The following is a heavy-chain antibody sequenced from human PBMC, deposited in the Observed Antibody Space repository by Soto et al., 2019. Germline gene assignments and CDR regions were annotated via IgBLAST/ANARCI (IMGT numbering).Heavy chain of an antibody. CDR1: GYTFTSYY. D-gene: IGHD2-21*02. CDR2: INPSGGST. Sequence: ASVKVSCKASGYTFTSYYMHWVRQAPGQGLEWMGIINPSGGSTSYAQKFQGRVTMTRDTSTSTVYMELSSLRSEDTAVYYCARGGCGGDCFTPAEYFQHWGQGTLVTVSS. J-gene: IGHJ1*01. V-gene: IGHV1-46*01. CDR3: ARGGCGGDCFTPAEYFQH.